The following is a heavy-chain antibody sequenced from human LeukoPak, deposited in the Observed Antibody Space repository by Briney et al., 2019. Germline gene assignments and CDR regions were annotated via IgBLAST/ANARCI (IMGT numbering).Heavy chain of an antibody. CDR3: AGASYDSSGAH. D-gene: IGHD3-22*01. CDR2: IYYSGST. Sequence: SETLSLTCTVSGGSISSYYWSWIRQPPGKGLEWIGYIYYSGSTNYNPSLKGRVTISVDTSKNQFSLKLSSVTAADTAVYYCAGASYDSSGAHWGQGTLVTVSS. V-gene: IGHV4-59*01. CDR1: GGSISSYY. J-gene: IGHJ4*02.